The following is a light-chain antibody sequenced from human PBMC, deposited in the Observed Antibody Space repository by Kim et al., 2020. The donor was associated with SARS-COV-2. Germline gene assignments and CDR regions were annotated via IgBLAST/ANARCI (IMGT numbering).Light chain of an antibody. Sequence: VSPGERPPLSRGPCQSWRSNLAWYQQKPGQAPRPLYYCAFTRGPGIPGRVRGSGSGTELTLTLSSLQSEDFGVYYCQQYRNWPLVTFGQGTKLEI. CDR2: CAF. J-gene: IGKJ2*01. V-gene: IGKV3-15*01. CDR1: QSWRSN. CDR3: QQYRNWPLVT.